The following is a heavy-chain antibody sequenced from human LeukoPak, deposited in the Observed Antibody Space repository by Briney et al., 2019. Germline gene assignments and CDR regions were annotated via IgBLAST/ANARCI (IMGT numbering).Heavy chain of an antibody. J-gene: IGHJ3*02. CDR2: IKEDGSEK. CDR1: GFTFSSYW. Sequence: PGGSLRLSCAASGFTFSSYWMSWVRQAPGEGLEWVANIKEDGSEKNSVDSVKGRFTISRDNAKNTLYLQMNSLRAEDTAVYYCARHYDFWSGPTHDAFDIWGQGTMVTVSS. V-gene: IGHV3-7*01. CDR3: ARHYDFWSGPTHDAFDI. D-gene: IGHD3-3*01.